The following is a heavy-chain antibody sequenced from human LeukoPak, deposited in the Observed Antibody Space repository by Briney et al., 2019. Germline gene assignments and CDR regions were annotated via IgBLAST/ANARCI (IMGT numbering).Heavy chain of an antibody. D-gene: IGHD6-19*01. CDR2: ISYDGSNK. CDR1: GFTFSSYA. V-gene: IGHV3-30-3*01. Sequence: PGGSLRLSCAASGFTFSSYAMHWVRQAPGKGLEWVAVISYDGSNKYYADSVKGRFTISRDNSKNTLYLQMNSLRAEDTAVYYCAKVSKQWLTYSDFWGQGTLVTVSS. J-gene: IGHJ4*02. CDR3: AKVSKQWLTYSDF.